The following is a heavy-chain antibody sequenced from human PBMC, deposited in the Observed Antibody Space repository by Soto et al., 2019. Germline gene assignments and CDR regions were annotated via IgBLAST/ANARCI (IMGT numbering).Heavy chain of an antibody. CDR1: GYSFTRYG. J-gene: IGHJ6*01. D-gene: IGHD3-10*01. V-gene: IGHV1-18*01. Sequence: QVQLVQSGAEVKKPGASVKVSCKASGYSFTRYGISWVRQAPGQGLEWMGLISAYNGKTNYAPKLQGRVTMTTDTSTTTGYQELWSRRPDDTAVYYCAGDNGFGESDGWGQGTTVSVSS. CDR3: AGDNGFGESDG. CDR2: ISAYNGKT.